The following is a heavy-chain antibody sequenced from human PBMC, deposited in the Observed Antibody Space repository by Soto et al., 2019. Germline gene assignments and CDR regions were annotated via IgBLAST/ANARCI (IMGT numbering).Heavy chain of an antibody. Sequence: EVQLLESGGGLVQPGGSLRLSCAASGFTFSTYAMSWVRQAPGKGLEWVSAISGRGSNTYYADSVKGRFTISRDDSKSTLYRQMNSLRAEDTAVYYCARDPSHSYYTLFYYFDYWGQGTLVTVSS. CDR2: ISGRGSNT. CDR1: GFTFSTYA. J-gene: IGHJ4*02. V-gene: IGHV3-23*01. CDR3: ARDPSHSYYTLFYYFDY. D-gene: IGHD1-26*01.